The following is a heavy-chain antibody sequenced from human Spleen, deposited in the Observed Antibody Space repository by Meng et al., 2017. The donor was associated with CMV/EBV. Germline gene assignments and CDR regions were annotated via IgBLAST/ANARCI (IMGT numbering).Heavy chain of an antibody. CDR2: INPYTGDT. V-gene: IGHV1-2*02. CDR1: GYTLTGYF. J-gene: IGHJ4*02. CDR3: ARLRSYDSSGYDY. D-gene: IGHD3-22*01. Sequence: CKPSGYTLTGYFLHWVRQAPGQGPEWIGWINPYTGDTKSTQKFQDRVTMTRDTSISTAYIGLSGLKSDDTAVYYCARLRSYDSSGYDYWGQGTLVTVSS.